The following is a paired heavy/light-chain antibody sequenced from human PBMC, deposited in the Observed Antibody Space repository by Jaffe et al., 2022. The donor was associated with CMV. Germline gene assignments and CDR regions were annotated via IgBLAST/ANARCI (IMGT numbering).Light chain of an antibody. V-gene: IGKV1-39*01. CDR3: QQSYSTPVH. CDR2: AAS. Sequence: DIQMTQSPSSLSASVGDRVTITCRASQSISSYLNWYQQKPGKAPKLLIYAASSLQSGVPSRFSGSGSGTDFTLTISSLQPEDFATYYCQQSYSTPVHFGQGTKLEIK. CDR1: QSISSY. J-gene: IGKJ2*01.
Heavy chain of an antibody. Sequence: QLQLQESGPGLVKPSETLSLTCTVSGGSISSSSYYWGWIRQPPGKGLEWIGSIYYSGSTYYNPSLKSRVTISVDTSKNQFSLKLSSVTAADTAVYYCARHRGTVRGVIIYYYYYGMDVWGQGTTVTVSS. J-gene: IGHJ6*02. CDR3: ARHRGTVRGVIIYYYYYGMDV. V-gene: IGHV4-39*01. CDR1: GGSISSSSYY. CDR2: IYYSGST. D-gene: IGHD3-10*01.